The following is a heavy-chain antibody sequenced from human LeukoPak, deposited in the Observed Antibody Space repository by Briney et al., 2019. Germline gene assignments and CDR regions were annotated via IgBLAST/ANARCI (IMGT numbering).Heavy chain of an antibody. CDR1: GYTFTNYH. CDR2: VSTNDGNT. D-gene: IGHD3-22*01. Sequence: AASVKVSCKASGYTFTNYHIAWARQAPGQGLEWMGWVSTNDGNTVYAQRLQGRVTMTTDTSTSVAYMELRSLTSDDTAVYYCTRAPPGMTMMTDYWGQGTLVTVSS. V-gene: IGHV1-18*01. CDR3: TRAPPGMTMMTDY. J-gene: IGHJ4*02.